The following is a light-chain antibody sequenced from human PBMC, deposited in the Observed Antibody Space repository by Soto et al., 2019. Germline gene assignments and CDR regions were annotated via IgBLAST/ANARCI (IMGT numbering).Light chain of an antibody. Sequence: QSVLTQPPSVSGAPGQRVTISCTGSSSNIGGDYDVYWYQQLPGTAPKLLIFGNSNRPSGVPDRFSGSKSGTSASLAITGLQAEDEADYYCQSYESSLSGWVFGGGTKLTVL. CDR3: QSYESSLSGWV. CDR2: GNS. J-gene: IGLJ2*01. V-gene: IGLV1-40*01. CDR1: SSNIGGDYD.